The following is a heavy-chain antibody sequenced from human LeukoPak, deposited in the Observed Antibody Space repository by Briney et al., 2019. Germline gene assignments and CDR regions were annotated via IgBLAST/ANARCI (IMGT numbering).Heavy chain of an antibody. CDR1: GGSISSGDYY. CDR3: ARVVHGSGSYPYYFDY. V-gene: IGHV4-30-4*01. D-gene: IGHD3-10*01. Sequence: SETLSLTCTVSGGSISSGDYYWSWIRQPPGKGLEWIGYIYYSGSTYYNPSLKSRVTISVDTSKNQFSLKLSSVTAADTAVCYCARVVHGSGSYPYYFDYWGQGTLVTVSS. J-gene: IGHJ4*02. CDR2: IYYSGST.